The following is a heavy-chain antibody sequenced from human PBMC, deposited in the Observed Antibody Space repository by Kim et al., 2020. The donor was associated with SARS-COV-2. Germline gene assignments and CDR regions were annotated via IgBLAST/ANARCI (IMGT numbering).Heavy chain of an antibody. CDR2: INPSGGST. J-gene: IGHJ6*03. Sequence: ASVKVSCKTSGYAFTKYYIHWVRQAPGQGLEWMGIINPSGGSTYYPQSLQGRVSMTSDTSTSTVYMELSSLRSEDTAVYFCARDGKAVPRTSQTSPYYYHNYMDVWGKGTTVTVSS. CDR3: ARDGKAVPRTSQTSPYYYHNYMDV. D-gene: IGHD2-2*01. CDR1: GYAFTKYY. V-gene: IGHV1-46*01.